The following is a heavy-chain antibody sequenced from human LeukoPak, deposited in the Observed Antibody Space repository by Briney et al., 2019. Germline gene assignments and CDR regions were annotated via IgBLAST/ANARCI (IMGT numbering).Heavy chain of an antibody. J-gene: IGHJ5*02. Sequence: GASVKVSCKASGFTFTSSAMQWVRQARGQRLEWIGWIVVGSGNTNYAQKFQERVTITRDMSTSTAYMELSSLRSEDTAVYYCAADRWGYGDYVSGWFDPWGQGTLVTVSS. V-gene: IGHV1-58*02. CDR3: AADRWGYGDYVSGWFDP. CDR2: IVVGSGNT. D-gene: IGHD4-17*01. CDR1: GFTFTSSA.